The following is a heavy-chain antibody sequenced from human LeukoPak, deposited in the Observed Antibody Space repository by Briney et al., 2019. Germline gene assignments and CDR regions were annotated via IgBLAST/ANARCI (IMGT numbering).Heavy chain of an antibody. V-gene: IGHV3-21*01. J-gene: IGHJ4*02. CDR3: ARDEWELYLFDY. Sequence: EGSLRLSCAASGFTFSSYSMNWVRQAPGKGLEWVSSISSSSSYIYYADSVKGRFTISRDNAKNSLYLQMNILRAEDTAVYYCARDEWELYLFDYWGQGTLVTVSS. D-gene: IGHD1-26*01. CDR2: ISSSSSYI. CDR1: GFTFSSYS.